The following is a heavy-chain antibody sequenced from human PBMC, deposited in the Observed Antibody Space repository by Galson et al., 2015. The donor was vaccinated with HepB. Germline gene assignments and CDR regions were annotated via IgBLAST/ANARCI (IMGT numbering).Heavy chain of an antibody. D-gene: IGHD3-3*01. V-gene: IGHV5-51*01. Sequence: QSGAEVKKPGESLKISCKGSESTLSTYWIAWVRQLPGKGLEWMGIIYPDDSDTRYSPSFQGQVTISADKSIDTAYLQWSSLKASDSAMYYCASTGYDFWSGYQDWGQGTLVTVSS. CDR2: IYPDDSDT. CDR3: ASTGYDFWSGYQD. CDR1: ESTLSTYW. J-gene: IGHJ4*02.